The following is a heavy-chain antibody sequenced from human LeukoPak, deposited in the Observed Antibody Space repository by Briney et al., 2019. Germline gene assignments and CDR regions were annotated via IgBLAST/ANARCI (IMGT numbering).Heavy chain of an antibody. CDR1: GGSFSGYY. J-gene: IGHJ4*02. Sequence: SETLSLTCAVYGGSFSGYYWSWIRQPPGKGLEWIGEINHSGSTNYNPSLKSRVTISVDTSKNQFSLKLSSVTAADTAVYYCSRGLPVVVAATHFDYWRQATQVTVSS. CDR3: SRGLPVVVAATHFDY. CDR2: INHSGST. D-gene: IGHD2-15*01. V-gene: IGHV4-34*01.